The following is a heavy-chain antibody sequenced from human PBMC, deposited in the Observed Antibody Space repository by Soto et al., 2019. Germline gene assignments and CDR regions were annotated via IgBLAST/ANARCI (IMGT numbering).Heavy chain of an antibody. CDR2: IYWYDSK. Sequence: QITLKESGPTLVRPTQTLTLTCAFSGFSLSTSGVGVGWIRQPPGKALEWLAVIYWYDSKHYSPSLRCRLTITKDTSKNQVVLTMTNMDPMDTGTYYCAHKGPENWPLDYWGQGTLVTVSS. V-gene: IGHV2-5*01. J-gene: IGHJ4*02. CDR3: AHKGPENWPLDY. CDR1: GFSLSTSGVG. D-gene: IGHD1-1*01.